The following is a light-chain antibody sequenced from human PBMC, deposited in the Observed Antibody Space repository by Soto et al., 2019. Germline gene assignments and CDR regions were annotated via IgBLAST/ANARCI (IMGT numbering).Light chain of an antibody. CDR1: SSDVGGFNY. J-gene: IGLJ1*01. CDR3: SSYTSSDTPYV. Sequence: QSALTQPASVSGSPGQSITISCTGASSDVGGFNYVSWYQQHPDKAPKLIIYVVSNRPSGVSNRFSGSKSGNTASLTISGLQAEDEGDYYCSSYTSSDTPYVFGTGTKLTVL. V-gene: IGLV2-14*01. CDR2: VVS.